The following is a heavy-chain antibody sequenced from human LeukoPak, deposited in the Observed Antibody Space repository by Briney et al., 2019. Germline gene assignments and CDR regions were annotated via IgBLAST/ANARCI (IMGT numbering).Heavy chain of an antibody. V-gene: IGHV1-8*01. D-gene: IGHD3-22*01. Sequence: ASVKVSCKASGYTFTSYDINWVRQATGQGLEWMGWMNPNSGNTGYAQKFQGRVTMTEDTSTDTAYMELSSLRSEDTAVYYCATVGRYYDSSGSFFDYWGQGTLVTVSS. CDR1: GYTFTSYD. J-gene: IGHJ4*02. CDR3: ATVGRYYDSSGSFFDY. CDR2: MNPNSGNT.